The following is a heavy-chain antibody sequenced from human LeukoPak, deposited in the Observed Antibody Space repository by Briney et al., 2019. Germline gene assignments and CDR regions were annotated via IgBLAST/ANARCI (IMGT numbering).Heavy chain of an antibody. D-gene: IGHD5-12*01. CDR3: AVAQPAVSYYFDY. J-gene: IGHJ4*02. CDR1: GFTVSSNY. CDR2: IYSGGST. V-gene: IGHV3-66*02. Sequence: GGSLRLSCAASGFTVSSNYMSWVRRAPGKGLEWVSVIYSGGSTYYADSVKGRFTISRDNSKNTLYLQMNSLRAEDTAVYYCAVAQPAVSYYFDYWGQGTLVTVSS.